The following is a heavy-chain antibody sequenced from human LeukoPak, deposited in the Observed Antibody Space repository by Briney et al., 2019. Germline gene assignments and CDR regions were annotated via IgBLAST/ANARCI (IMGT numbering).Heavy chain of an antibody. J-gene: IGHJ4*02. Sequence: SETLSLTCTVSGGSISSGDYYWSWIRQPPGKGLEWIGYIYYSGSTYYNPSLKSRVTISVDTSKNQFSLKLSSVTAADTAVYYCATSLRNCGGDCYSRGASHFVYWGQGTLVTVSS. V-gene: IGHV4-30-4*08. CDR1: GGSISSGDYY. CDR3: ATSLRNCGGDCYSRGASHFVY. CDR2: IYYSGST. D-gene: IGHD2-21*01.